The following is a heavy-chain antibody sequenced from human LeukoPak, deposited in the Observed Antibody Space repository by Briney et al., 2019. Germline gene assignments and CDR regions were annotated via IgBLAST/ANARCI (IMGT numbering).Heavy chain of an antibody. CDR1: GGSISSYY. CDR3: ARDLYYDSGGYDAFDI. CDR2: IYTSGST. V-gene: IGHV4-4*07. D-gene: IGHD3-22*01. J-gene: IGHJ3*02. Sequence: PSETLSLTCTVSGGSISSYYWSWIRQPAGKGLEWIGRIYTSGSTNYNPSLKSRVTMSVDTSKNQFSLKLSSVTAADTAVYYCARDLYYDSGGYDAFDIWGQGTMVTVSS.